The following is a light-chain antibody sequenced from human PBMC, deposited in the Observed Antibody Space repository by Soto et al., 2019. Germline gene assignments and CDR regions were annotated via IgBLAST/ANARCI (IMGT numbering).Light chain of an antibody. V-gene: IGLV2-14*01. CDR2: EVA. CDR3: SSYTGSGTL. Sequence: QSVLTQPASVSGSPGQSITISCTGTSSDVGGYNYVSWYQHHPGKAPQLMIYEVAKRPADVSNRFSGSKSGNTASLTISWLQPEDEADYYCSSYTGSGTLFGGGTKLTVL. CDR1: SSDVGGYNY. J-gene: IGLJ3*02.